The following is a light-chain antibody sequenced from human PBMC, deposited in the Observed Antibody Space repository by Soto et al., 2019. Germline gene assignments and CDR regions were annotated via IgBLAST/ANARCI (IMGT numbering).Light chain of an antibody. CDR2: DVF. CDR1: QDISKY. Sequence: DIQMTQSPSSLSASVGDRVTITCQASQDISKYLNWYQQKPGKAPKLLIYDVFNLETGVPSRFSGSGSVTHFTFTISSLQPEDVATYYCQQYESLTTFGGGTKVEIK. CDR3: QQYESLTT. V-gene: IGKV1-33*01. J-gene: IGKJ4*01.